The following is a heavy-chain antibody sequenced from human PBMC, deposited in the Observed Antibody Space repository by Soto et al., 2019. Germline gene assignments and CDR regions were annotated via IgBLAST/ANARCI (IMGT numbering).Heavy chain of an antibody. CDR3: VREDILGVRSFDY. J-gene: IGHJ4*02. V-gene: IGHV3-48*02. D-gene: IGHD3-9*01. CDR2: ISSGSKTI. Sequence: GGSLRLSCASSGFTFSGYSVNWVRQAPGKGLEWISYISSGSKTIYYADSVKGRFIVSRDNAKNSQYLQMSSLRDEDTAVYYCVREDILGVRSFDYWGQGTLVTVSS. CDR1: GFTFSGYS.